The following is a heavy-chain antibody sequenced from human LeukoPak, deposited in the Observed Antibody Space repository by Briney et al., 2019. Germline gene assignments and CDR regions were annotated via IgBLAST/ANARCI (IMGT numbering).Heavy chain of an antibody. Sequence: PGGSLRLSCAASGFTFSSYNMNWVRQAPGKGLEWVSYINSSSSTIYYADSVNGRFTISRDNAKNSLYLQMNSLRAEDTAVYYCARGEDTAMVNDYFDYGAREPRSPSPQ. J-gene: IGHJ4*02. CDR1: GFTFSSYN. CDR3: ARGEDTAMVNDYFDY. D-gene: IGHD5-18*01. V-gene: IGHV3-48*01. CDR2: INSSSSTI.